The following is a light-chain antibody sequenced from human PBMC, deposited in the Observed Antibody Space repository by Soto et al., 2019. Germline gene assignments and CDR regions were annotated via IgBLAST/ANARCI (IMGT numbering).Light chain of an antibody. CDR2: AAS. V-gene: IGKV1-39*01. CDR1: QSISSY. CDR3: QQSYNLPRT. Sequence: DVQMTQSPSSLSASVGDKVTITCRASQSISSYLNWYQQKPGKAPKLLIYAASSLKSGVPSRFSGSGSGTDFTLTVSSLQPEDFATYYCQQSYNLPRTFGQGTKLEIK. J-gene: IGKJ2*01.